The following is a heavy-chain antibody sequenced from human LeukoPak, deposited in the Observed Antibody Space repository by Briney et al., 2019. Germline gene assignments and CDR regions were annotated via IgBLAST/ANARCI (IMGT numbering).Heavy chain of an antibody. J-gene: IGHJ4*02. CDR2: INSGGTDT. Sequence: GGSLRLSCAASGFTFSRYWMHWVRQAPGKGLVWVSRINSGGTDTTYADSVKGRFTISRDNAKNTLFLQMNSLTAEDTAVYYCSRVEYSSTWYVDSWGQGTLVTVSS. CDR3: SRVEYSSTWYVDS. D-gene: IGHD6-13*01. V-gene: IGHV3-74*01. CDR1: GFTFSRYW.